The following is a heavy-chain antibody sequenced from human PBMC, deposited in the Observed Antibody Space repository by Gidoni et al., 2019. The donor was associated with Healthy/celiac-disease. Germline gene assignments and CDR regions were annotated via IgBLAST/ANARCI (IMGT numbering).Heavy chain of an antibody. CDR2: ISSSSSYI. CDR3: ARGYSYGYIHKTGFDY. Sequence: EVQLVESGGGLVKPGGSLRLSCAASGFTFSSYSMNWVRQAPGKGLEWVSSISSSSSYIYYADSVKGRFTISRDNAKNSLYLQMNSLRAEDTAVYYCARGYSYGYIHKTGFDYWGQGTLVTVSS. J-gene: IGHJ4*02. CDR1: GFTFSSYS. D-gene: IGHD5-18*01. V-gene: IGHV3-21*01.